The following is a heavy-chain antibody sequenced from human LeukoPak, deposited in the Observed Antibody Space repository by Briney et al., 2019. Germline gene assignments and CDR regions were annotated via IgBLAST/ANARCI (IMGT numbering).Heavy chain of an antibody. Sequence: GGSLRLSCAASGFTFSTYSMNWVRQAPGKGLEGVSYISSSSSTIYYADSVKGRFTISRDNAKNSLYLQMNSLRAEDTAVYYCARGSTYYDSSGQVPFDYWGQGTLVTVSS. CDR3: ARGSTYYDSSGQVPFDY. CDR1: GFTFSTYS. V-gene: IGHV3-48*01. J-gene: IGHJ4*02. CDR2: ISSSSSTI. D-gene: IGHD3-22*01.